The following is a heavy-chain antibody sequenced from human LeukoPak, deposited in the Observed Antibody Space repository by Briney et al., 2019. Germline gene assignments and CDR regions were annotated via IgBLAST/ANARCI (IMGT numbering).Heavy chain of an antibody. V-gene: IGHV1-2*02. J-gene: IGHJ5*02. CDR3: ARVPGSSPYNWFDP. D-gene: IGHD6-6*01. CDR1: GYTFTNYG. CDR2: INPNSGGT. Sequence: ASVKVSCKASGYTFTNYGITWVRQAPGQGLEWMGWINPNSGGTNYAQKFQGRVTMTRDTSISTAYMELSRLRSDDTAVYYCARVPGSSPYNWFDPWGQGTLVTVSS.